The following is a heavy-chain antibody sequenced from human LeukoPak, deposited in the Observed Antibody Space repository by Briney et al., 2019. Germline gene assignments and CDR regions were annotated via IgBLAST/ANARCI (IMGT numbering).Heavy chain of an antibody. D-gene: IGHD4-17*01. CDR3: ARSPDYGDYRNAFDI. J-gene: IGHJ3*02. V-gene: IGHV5-51*01. CDR1: GYSFTSYW. Sequence: GESLRISCKGSGYSFTSYWIGWVRQMPGKGLEWMGIIYPGDSDTRYNPSFQGQVTISADKSISTAYLQWSSLKASDTAMYYCARSPDYGDYRNAFDIWGQGTMVTVSS. CDR2: IYPGDSDT.